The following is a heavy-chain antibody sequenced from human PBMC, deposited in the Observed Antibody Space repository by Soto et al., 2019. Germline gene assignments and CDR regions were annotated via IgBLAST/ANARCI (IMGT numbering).Heavy chain of an antibody. CDR2: IIPGFQPA. V-gene: IGHV1-69*01. Sequence: QEQLVQSGAEVKKPGSSVKVSCKACGVLFSSYPISWMRQVPGQGLEWMGGIIPGFQPAYYTQRYQGRVTITADESTNTAYMELSSLRSEDTAIYYCARGGSGYTWFNEFWGQGTLVTVSS. CDR3: ARGGSGYTWFNEF. D-gene: IGHD3-22*01. J-gene: IGHJ4*02. CDR1: GVLFSSYP.